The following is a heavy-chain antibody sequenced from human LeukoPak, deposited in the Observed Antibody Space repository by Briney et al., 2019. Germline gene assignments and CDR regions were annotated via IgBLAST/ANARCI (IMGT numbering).Heavy chain of an antibody. CDR2: INSDGSST. CDR3: GSGWYLVDY. J-gene: IGHJ4*02. V-gene: IGHV3-74*01. CDR1: APTSINYW. D-gene: IGHD6-19*01. Sequence: PGPCLRLSCSPSAPTSINYWIHSVCQSPGKRLVCVSRINSDGSSTNYADSVKGGFTNSRDNAKNTLYLQMNSLRAEDTAVYYCGSGWYLVDYWGQGTLVTVSS.